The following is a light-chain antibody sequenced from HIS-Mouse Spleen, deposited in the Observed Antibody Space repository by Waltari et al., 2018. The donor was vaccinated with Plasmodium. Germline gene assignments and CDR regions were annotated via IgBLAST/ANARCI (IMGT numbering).Light chain of an antibody. CDR1: STDVGAYNS. CDR2: EVS. Sequence: QSALTQPPSASGSPGQSVTISCTGTSTDVGAYNSLSWYQQHPGKAPKLMIYEVSKRPSGVPDRFSGSKSGNTAALTVSGLQAEDEADYYCSSYAGSNNLVFGGGTKLTVL. V-gene: IGLV2-8*01. CDR3: SSYAGSNNLV. J-gene: IGLJ2*01.